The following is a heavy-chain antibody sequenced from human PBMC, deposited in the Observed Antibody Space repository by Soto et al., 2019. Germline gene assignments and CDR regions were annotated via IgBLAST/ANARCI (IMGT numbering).Heavy chain of an antibody. J-gene: IGHJ6*03. Sequence: EVQLVESGGGLVKPGGSLRLSCAASGFTFSSYSMNWVRQAPGKGLEWVSCITSSSYTYYADSVKGRFTISRDNAKNSLYLQMNSLRAEDTAVYYGASSDYSSYYYMDVWRKGTKVTVSS. CDR1: GFTFSSYS. CDR3: ASSDYSSYYYMDV. D-gene: IGHD4-4*01. V-gene: IGHV3-21*01. CDR2: ITSSSYT.